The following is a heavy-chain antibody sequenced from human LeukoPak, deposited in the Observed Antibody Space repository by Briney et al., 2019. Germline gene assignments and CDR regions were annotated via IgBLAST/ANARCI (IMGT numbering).Heavy chain of an antibody. CDR3: AGYTVVRGLTLSAFDI. CDR1: GDTLTGYY. Sequence: VASVKVSCKASGDTLTGYYIHWVRQAPRQGLEWMGCFDPNTGATHYAQKFQGRVTMTRDTSIDTDSLELRSLISDDTALYYCAGYTVVRGLTLSAFDIWGQGTMVTVSS. D-gene: IGHD3-10*01. V-gene: IGHV1-2*02. J-gene: IGHJ3*02. CDR2: FDPNTGAT.